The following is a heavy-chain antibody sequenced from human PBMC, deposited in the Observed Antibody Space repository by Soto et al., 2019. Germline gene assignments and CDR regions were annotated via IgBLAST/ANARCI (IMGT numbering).Heavy chain of an antibody. V-gene: IGHV1-8*01. CDR2: MNPNSGNT. D-gene: IGHD2-15*01. CDR3: ARSRPRIVVVVAATPDYYYGMDV. CDR1: GYTFTSYD. J-gene: IGHJ6*02. Sequence: QVQLVQSGAEVKKPGASVKVSCKASGYTFTSYDISWVRQATGQGLEWMGWMNPNSGNTGYAQKFQGRVTMTRNTSISTAYMELSSLRSEDTAVYYCARSRPRIVVVVAATPDYYYGMDVWGQGTTVTVSS.